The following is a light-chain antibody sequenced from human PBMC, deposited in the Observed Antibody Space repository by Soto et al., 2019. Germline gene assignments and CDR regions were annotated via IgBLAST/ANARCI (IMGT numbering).Light chain of an antibody. CDR3: QHWNDYSWT. CDR2: KTS. J-gene: IGKJ1*01. V-gene: IGKV1-5*03. CDR1: QSISIW. Sequence: DIPMTQSPSTLSASVGDRVTITCRASQSISIWLAWYQQKPGKAPNLLIYKTSSLETGVPSRFSGSGSGTEFTLTISSLQPDDFATYYCQHWNDYSWTFGQGIKVEVK.